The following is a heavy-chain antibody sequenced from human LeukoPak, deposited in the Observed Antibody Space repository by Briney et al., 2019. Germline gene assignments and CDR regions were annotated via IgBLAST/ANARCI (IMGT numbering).Heavy chain of an antibody. CDR1: GYTFTGYY. CDR3: ARDHRFTVTTRWAFDI. V-gene: IGHV1-2*02. D-gene: IGHD4-17*01. CDR2: INPNSGGT. J-gene: IGHJ3*02. Sequence: ASVKVSCKASGYTFTGYYMHWVRQAPGQGLEWMGWINPNSGGTNYAQKFQGRVTMTKDTSISTAYMELSRLRSDDTAVYYCARDHRFTVTTRWAFDIWGQGTMVTVSS.